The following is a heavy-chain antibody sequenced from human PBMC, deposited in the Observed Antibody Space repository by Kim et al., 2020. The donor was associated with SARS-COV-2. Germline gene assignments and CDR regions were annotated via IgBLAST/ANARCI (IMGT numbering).Heavy chain of an antibody. Sequence: GGSLRLSCAASGFTFSSYDMHWVRQATGKGLEWVSAIGTAGDTYYPGSVKGRFTISRENAKNSLYLQMNSLRAGDTAVYYCARGSSSWSSPYYYYMDVWGNGTTGTVSS. CDR1: GFTFSSYD. D-gene: IGHD6-13*01. CDR2: IGTAGDT. V-gene: IGHV3-13*01. J-gene: IGHJ6*03. CDR3: ARGSSSWSSPYYYYMDV.